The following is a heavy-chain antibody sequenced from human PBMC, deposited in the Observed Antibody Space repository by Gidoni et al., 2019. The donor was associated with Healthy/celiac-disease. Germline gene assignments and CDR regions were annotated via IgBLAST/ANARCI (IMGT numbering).Heavy chain of an antibody. J-gene: IGHJ4*02. V-gene: IGHV3-11*05. Sequence: QVQLVEAGGGLVKPGGSLRLSCAASGFTFSDDYMSWIRQAPGKGLEWVSYISSSSSYTNYADSVKCRFTISRDNAKNSLYLQMNSLRAEDTAVYYCARGGTEQGFWGYWGQGTLVTVSS. D-gene: IGHD7-27*01. CDR2: ISSSSSYT. CDR1: GFTFSDDY. CDR3: ARGGTEQGFWGY.